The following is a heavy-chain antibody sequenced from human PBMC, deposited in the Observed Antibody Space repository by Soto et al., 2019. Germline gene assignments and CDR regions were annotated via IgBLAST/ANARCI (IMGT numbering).Heavy chain of an antibody. V-gene: IGHV1-2*02. CDR2: IHPNSGAT. D-gene: IGHD1-1*01. CDR3: ARWGRGGTISVDAFYI. CDR1: GYTFTGYF. Sequence: QVQLVQSGAEVKKPGASVKVSCKASGYTFTGYFMHWVRQAPGQGLEWMGWIHPNSGATNYVQKFQGRVTMPRDTSISTAYMELSRLRSDDTAVYYCARWGRGGTISVDAFYIWGQWTMVTVSS. J-gene: IGHJ3*02.